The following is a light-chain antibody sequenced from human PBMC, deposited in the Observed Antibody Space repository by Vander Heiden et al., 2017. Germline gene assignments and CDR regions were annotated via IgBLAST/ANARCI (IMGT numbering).Light chain of an antibody. CDR3: QQDGSSPWT. CDR1: QSVSSSY. J-gene: IGKJ1*01. V-gene: IGKV3-20*01. CDR2: GAS. Sequence: DIVLTQSPGTLSLSPGERATLSCRASQSVSSSYLAWYQQKPGQAPRLLIYGASSRATGIPDRFSGSGSGTDFILTISRLEPEDFAVYYCQQDGSSPWTFGQGTKVEIK.